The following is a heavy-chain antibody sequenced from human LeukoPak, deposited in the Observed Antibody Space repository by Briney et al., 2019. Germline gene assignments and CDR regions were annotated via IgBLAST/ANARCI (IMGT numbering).Heavy chain of an antibody. Sequence: ASVTVSRKASGYTFTSYDINWVRQATGQGLEWMGWMNPNSGNTGYAQKFQGRVTITRDTSTRTVYLELNNLSSDDTAMYYCTRGPFLNGNAYNWFDPWGQGTLVTVSS. J-gene: IGHJ5*02. CDR2: MNPNSGNT. V-gene: IGHV1-8*03. CDR3: TRGPFLNGNAYNWFDP. D-gene: IGHD1-20*01. CDR1: GYTFTSYD.